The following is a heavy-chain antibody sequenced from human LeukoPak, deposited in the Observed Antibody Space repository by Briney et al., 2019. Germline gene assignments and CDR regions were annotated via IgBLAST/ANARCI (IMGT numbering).Heavy chain of an antibody. CDR3: GRDQTPFY. V-gene: IGHV3-7*01. J-gene: IGHJ4*02. Sequence: GGSLRLSCAGSGFIFSSYWMAWVRQAPGKGLEWVATIKHDGSEDYYLDSVKGRFTISRDNAKSSMWLQMSSLRAEDTAVYYCGRDQTPFYWGQGSLVTVSS. D-gene: IGHD2-15*01. CDR2: IKHDGSED. CDR1: GFIFSSYW.